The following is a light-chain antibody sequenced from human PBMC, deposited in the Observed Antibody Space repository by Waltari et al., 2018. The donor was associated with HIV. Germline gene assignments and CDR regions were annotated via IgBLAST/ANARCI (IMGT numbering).Light chain of an antibody. V-gene: IGKV3D-15*01. CDR3: HQYNDWPPLT. J-gene: IGKJ4*01. CDR2: AAS. Sequence: EIVMTQSPSTLSVSPGERATLSCRASQGVVSNLAWYQQKPGQAPRPLLFAASNSATGIPARFSGRGSGTEFTRTISSLQSEDFAVYYCHQYNDWPPLTFGGGTKVEI. CDR1: QGVVSN.